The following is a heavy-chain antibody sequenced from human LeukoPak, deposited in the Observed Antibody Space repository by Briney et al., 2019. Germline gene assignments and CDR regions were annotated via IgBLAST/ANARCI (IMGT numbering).Heavy chain of an antibody. CDR1: GFIFSNYA. CDR3: ARDSWDSRGFYSY. Sequence: PGGSLRLSCAVSGFIFSNYAMTWVRQAPGKGLEWVSSIEGDASATYYADSVKGRFAISRDNSRNTLWLQMNSLRPEDSAAYYCARDSWDSRGFYSYWGQGALVTVSS. D-gene: IGHD3-22*01. CDR2: IEGDASAT. V-gene: IGHV3-23*01. J-gene: IGHJ4*02.